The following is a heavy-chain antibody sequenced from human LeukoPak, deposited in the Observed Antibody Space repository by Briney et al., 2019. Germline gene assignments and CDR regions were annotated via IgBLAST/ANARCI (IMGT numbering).Heavy chain of an antibody. J-gene: IGHJ4*02. CDR2: IYPGDSDT. Sequence: SXXGXXYTFSSYWIGWVRQMPGKGLEWMGIIYPGDSDTRYSPSLQGQVTISVDTSIGTAYLQWSSLKASDTAIYYCARQNDFRLDYWGQGTLVTVSS. CDR1: XYTFSSYW. V-gene: IGHV5-51*01. CDR3: ARQNDFRLDY. D-gene: IGHD3-3*01.